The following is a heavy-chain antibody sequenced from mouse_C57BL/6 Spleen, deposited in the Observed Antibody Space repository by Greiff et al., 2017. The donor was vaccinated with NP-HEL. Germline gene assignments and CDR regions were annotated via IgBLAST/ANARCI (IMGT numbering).Heavy chain of an antibody. V-gene: IGHV1-55*01. CDR2: IYPGSGST. J-gene: IGHJ4*01. CDR3: ARSGVYGNYEMDY. D-gene: IGHD2-1*01. CDR1: GYTFTSYW. Sequence: QVQLQQPGAELVKPGASVKMSCKASGYTFTSYWITWVKQRPGQGLEWIGDIYPGSGSTNYNEKFKSKATLTVDTSSSTAYMQLSSLTSEDSAVYYCARSGVYGNYEMDYWGQGTSVTVSS.